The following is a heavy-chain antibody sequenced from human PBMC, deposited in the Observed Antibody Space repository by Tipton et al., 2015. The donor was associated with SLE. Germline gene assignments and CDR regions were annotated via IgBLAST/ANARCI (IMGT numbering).Heavy chain of an antibody. V-gene: IGHV4-39*01. CDR1: GDSISSSSYY. D-gene: IGHD3-22*01. Sequence: TLSLTCTVSGDSISSSSYYWGWLRQPPGKGLEWIGSIYYSGSTIYNPSLQSRVIISVDTSKNQFSLNLSSVTAADTALYYCARPHYSDTSGYYQFWGQGILVTVSS. CDR3: ARPHYSDTSGYYQF. CDR2: IYYSGST. J-gene: IGHJ4*02.